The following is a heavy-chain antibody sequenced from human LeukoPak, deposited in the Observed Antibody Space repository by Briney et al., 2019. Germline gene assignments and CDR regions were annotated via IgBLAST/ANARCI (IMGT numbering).Heavy chain of an antibody. CDR1: GYSFTSYW. CDR3: ARRPSGGSTWFDP. J-gene: IGHJ5*02. CDR2: IYPGDSEI. D-gene: IGHD2-8*02. Sequence: GESLKISCKGSGYSFTSYWIAWVRQMPGKGLEWMWIIYPGDSEIRYSPSFQGQVTISAEKSIRNAYLQWSSLKTSDTAMYYCARRPSGGSTWFDPWGQGTLVTVSS. V-gene: IGHV5-51*01.